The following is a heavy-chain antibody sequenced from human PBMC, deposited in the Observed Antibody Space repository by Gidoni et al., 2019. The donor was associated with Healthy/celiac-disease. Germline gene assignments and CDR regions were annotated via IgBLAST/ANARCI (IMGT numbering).Heavy chain of an antibody. CDR1: GFPFSSYW. V-gene: IGHV3-7*03. CDR2: IKQDGSEK. CDR3: ARKAEEVVWGVPYYYGMDV. D-gene: IGHD3-10*01. J-gene: IGHJ6*02. Sequence: EVQLVESGGGLVQPGGSLRLSCAASGFPFSSYWMSWVRQAPGKGLEWVANIKQDGSEKYYVDSVKGRFTISRDNAKNSLYLQMNSLRAEDTAVYYCARKAEEVVWGVPYYYGMDVWGQGTTVTVSS.